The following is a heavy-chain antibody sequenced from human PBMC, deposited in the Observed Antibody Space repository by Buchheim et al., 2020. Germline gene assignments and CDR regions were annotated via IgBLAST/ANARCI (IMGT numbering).Heavy chain of an antibody. CDR1: GYTFTGYY. J-gene: IGHJ6*02. CDR3: AREGPGIVVDIVVVPAAIRPTQNYGMDV. V-gene: IGHV1-2*04. D-gene: IGHD2-2*02. CDR2: INPNSGGT. Sequence: QVQLVQSGAEVKKPGASVKVSCKASGYTFTGYYMHWVRQAPGQGLEWMGWINPNSGGTNYAQKFQGWVTMTRDTSISTAYMELSRLRSDDTAVYYCAREGPGIVVDIVVVPAAIRPTQNYGMDVWGQGTT.